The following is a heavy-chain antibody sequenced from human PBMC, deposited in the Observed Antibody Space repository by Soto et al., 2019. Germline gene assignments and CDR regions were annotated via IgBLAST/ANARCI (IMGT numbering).Heavy chain of an antibody. V-gene: IGHV3-48*03. J-gene: IGHJ6*02. CDR1: GFTFSSYE. CDR3: AREAVACTRTLYGMDV. D-gene: IGHD6-19*01. Sequence: GGSLRLFCAASGFTFSSYEMNWVRHAPGKGLEWVSYISSSGSTISYEDSVQGRFNISRGPAKNSLYLQMNSLRAEDTAVYYCAREAVACTRTLYGMDVWGQVTTVTVSS. CDR2: ISSSGSTI.